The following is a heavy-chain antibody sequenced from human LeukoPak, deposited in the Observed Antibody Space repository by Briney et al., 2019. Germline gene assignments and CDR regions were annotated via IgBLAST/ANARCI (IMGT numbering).Heavy chain of an antibody. CDR3: AREGNPGGNNYGHCPDY. CDR2: IYNSGST. J-gene: IGHJ4*02. CDR1: GGSISGYY. V-gene: IGHV4-4*07. Sequence: SETLSLTCSVSGGSISGYYWTWIRQSAGKGLEWIGRIYNSGSTSYNPSLESRVTISIDTSKNQFSLELSSVTAADTAVYYCAREGNPGGNNYGHCPDYWGQGTLVTVSS. D-gene: IGHD5-18*01.